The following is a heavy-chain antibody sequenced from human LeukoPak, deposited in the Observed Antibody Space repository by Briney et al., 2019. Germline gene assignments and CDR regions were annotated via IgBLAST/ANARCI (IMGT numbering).Heavy chain of an antibody. Sequence: ASVKVSCKASGYTFTGYYMHWVRQAPGQGLEWMGWINPNSGGTNYAQKFQGRVTMTRDASISTAYMELSRLRSDDTAVYYCARVRGWMIVGWFDPWGQGTLVTVSS. D-gene: IGHD3-22*01. CDR2: INPNSGGT. CDR1: GYTFTGYY. J-gene: IGHJ5*02. CDR3: ARVRGWMIVGWFDP. V-gene: IGHV1-2*02.